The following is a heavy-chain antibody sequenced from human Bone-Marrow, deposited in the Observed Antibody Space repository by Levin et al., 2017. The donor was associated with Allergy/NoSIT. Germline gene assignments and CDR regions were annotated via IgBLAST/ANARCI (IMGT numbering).Heavy chain of an antibody. Sequence: ETLSLTCAASGFTVSTNYMTWVRQAPGKGLEWVSVIYSGGSTFYADSVKGRFAISRDNSKNTLFLQMTGLRAEDTAVYYCARASMAAGGYYFDYWGQGTLVTVSS. D-gene: IGHD5-12*01. CDR1: GFTVSTNY. CDR3: ARASMAAGGYYFDY. V-gene: IGHV3-53*01. J-gene: IGHJ4*02. CDR2: IYSGGST.